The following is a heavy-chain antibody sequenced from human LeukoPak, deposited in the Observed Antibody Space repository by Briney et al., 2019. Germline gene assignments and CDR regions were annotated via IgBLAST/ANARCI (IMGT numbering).Heavy chain of an antibody. V-gene: IGHV4-4*02. D-gene: IGHD3-10*01. CDR1: GGSISSSNW. J-gene: IGHJ4*02. CDR2: IYHSGST. CDR3: ARDSVLGLLWFGTYPPYFDY. Sequence: SGTLSLTCAVSGGSISSSNWWSWVRQPPGKGLEWIGEIYHSGSTNYNPSLKSRVTISVDTSKNQFSLKLSSVTAADTAVYYCARDSVLGLLWFGTYPPYFDYWGQGTLVTVSS.